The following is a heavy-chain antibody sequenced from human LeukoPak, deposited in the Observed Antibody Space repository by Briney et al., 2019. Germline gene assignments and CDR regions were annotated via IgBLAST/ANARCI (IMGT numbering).Heavy chain of an antibody. CDR1: GGSISSYY. CDR3: ATYTIFGVVKGAFDI. J-gene: IGHJ3*02. D-gene: IGHD3-3*01. V-gene: IGHV4-59*01. CDR2: IYYSGST. Sequence: SETLSLTCTVSGGSISSYYWSWIRQPPGKGLEWIRYIYYSGSTNYNPSLKSRVTISVDTSKNQFSLKLSSVTAADTAVYYCATYTIFGVVKGAFDIWGQGTMVTVSS.